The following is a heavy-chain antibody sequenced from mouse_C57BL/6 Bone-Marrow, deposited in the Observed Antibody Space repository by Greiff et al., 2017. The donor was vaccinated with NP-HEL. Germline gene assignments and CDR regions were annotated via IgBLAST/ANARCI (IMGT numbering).Heavy chain of an antibody. CDR2: INPYNGGT. V-gene: IGHV1-19*01. J-gene: IGHJ3*01. Sequence: VQLQQSGPVLVKPGASVKMSCKASGYTFTDYYMNWVKRSHGKSLEWIGVINPYNGGTSYNQKFKGKATLTVDKSSSTAYMELNSLTSEDSAVYYCARSLYYDYGFAYWGQGTLVTVSA. CDR1: GYTFTDYY. D-gene: IGHD2-4*01. CDR3: ARSLYYDYGFAY.